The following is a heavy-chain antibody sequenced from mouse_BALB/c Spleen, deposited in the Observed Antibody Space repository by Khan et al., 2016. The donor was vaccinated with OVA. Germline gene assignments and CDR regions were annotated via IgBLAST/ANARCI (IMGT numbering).Heavy chain of an antibody. CDR3: SSPYGSAFAY. V-gene: IGHV3-1*02. J-gene: IGHJ3*01. D-gene: IGHD1-1*01. CDR2: IHYSGST. Sequence: EVQLQESGPDLVKPSQSLSLTCTVTGYSITSGYIWCWIRQFPGNKLELMGYIHYSGSTNYNPSLKSRISLTRDTSKNKFFLQLNSVTTEDTARYYCSSPYGSAFAYWGEGTLFTVSA. CDR1: GYSITSGYI.